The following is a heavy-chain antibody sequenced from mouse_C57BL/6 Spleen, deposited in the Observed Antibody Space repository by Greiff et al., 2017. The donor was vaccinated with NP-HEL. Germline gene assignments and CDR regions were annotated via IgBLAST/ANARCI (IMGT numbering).Heavy chain of an antibody. V-gene: IGHV2-2*01. CDR1: GFSLTSYG. D-gene: IGHD1-1*01. J-gene: IGHJ1*03. CDR2: IWSGGST. CDR3: ARTLLEKSYFDV. Sequence: QVQLQQSGPGLVQPSQSLSITCTVSGFSLTSYGVHWVRQSPGKGLEWLGVIWSGGSTDYNAAFISSLSISKDNSKSQVFFKMNSLQADDTAIYYCARTLLEKSYFDVWGTGTTVTVSS.